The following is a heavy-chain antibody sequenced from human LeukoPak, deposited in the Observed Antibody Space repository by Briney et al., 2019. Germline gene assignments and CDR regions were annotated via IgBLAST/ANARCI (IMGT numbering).Heavy chain of an antibody. CDR1: GGSISSYY. D-gene: IGHD3-10*01. Sequence: SETRSLTCTVSGGSISSYYWSWIRQPAGKGLEWIGRIYTSGSTNYNPSLKSRVTMSVDTSKNQFSLKLSSVTAADTAVYYCARDTGNNYYGSGSYYDYWGQGTLVTVSS. CDR2: IYTSGST. CDR3: ARDTGNNYYGSGSYYDY. J-gene: IGHJ4*02. V-gene: IGHV4-4*07.